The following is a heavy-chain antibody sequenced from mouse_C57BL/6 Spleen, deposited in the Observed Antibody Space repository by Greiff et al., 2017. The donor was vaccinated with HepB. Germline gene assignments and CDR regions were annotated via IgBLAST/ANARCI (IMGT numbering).Heavy chain of an antibody. CDR2: INPNNGGT. CDR1: GYTFTDYY. Sequence: VQLQQSGPELVKPGASVKISCKASGYTFTDYYMNWVKQSHGKSLEWIGDINPNNGGTSYNQKFKGKATLTVDKSSSTAYMELRSLTSEASAVYYCARGDSSGLDYWGQGTTLTVSS. V-gene: IGHV1-26*01. CDR3: ARGDSSGLDY. J-gene: IGHJ2*01. D-gene: IGHD3-2*02.